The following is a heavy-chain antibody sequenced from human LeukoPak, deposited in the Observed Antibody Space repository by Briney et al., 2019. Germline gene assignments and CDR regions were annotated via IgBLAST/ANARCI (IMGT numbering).Heavy chain of an antibody. D-gene: IGHD1-26*01. CDR3: ARGGGSYVLDY. CDR1: GGSISSSSYY. Sequence: SETLSLTCTVSGGSISSSSYYWGWIRQPPGKGLEWIGSIYYSGSTYYNPSLKSRVTISVDTSKNQFSLKLSSVTAADTAVYYCARGGGSYVLDYWGQGTLVTVSS. CDR2: IYYSGST. J-gene: IGHJ4*02. V-gene: IGHV4-39*07.